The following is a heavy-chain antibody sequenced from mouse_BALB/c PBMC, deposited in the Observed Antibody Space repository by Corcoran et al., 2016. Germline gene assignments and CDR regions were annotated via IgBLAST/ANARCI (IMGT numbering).Heavy chain of an antibody. J-gene: IGHJ4*01. Sequence: QVQLQQPGAELVKPGASVKLSCKASGYTFTSYYMYWVKQRPGQGLEWIGGINPSNGGTNFNEKFKSKATLTVDKSSSTAYMQLSSLTSEDSAVHYFTRSNAYALDYCGQGTSVTVSS. CDR3: TRSNAYALDY. V-gene: IGHV1S81*02. CDR2: INPSNGGT. CDR1: GYTFTSYY.